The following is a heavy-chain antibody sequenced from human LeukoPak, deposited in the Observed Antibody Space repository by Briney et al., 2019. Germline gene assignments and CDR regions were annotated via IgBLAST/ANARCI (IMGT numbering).Heavy chain of an antibody. CDR1: GYTFTSYG. J-gene: IGHJ5*02. V-gene: IGHV1-18*01. CDR3: AIVVPAAIRWFDP. Sequence: GASVKVSCKASGYTFTSYGISWMRQAPGQGLEWMGWISAYNSNTNYAQKLQGRVTMTTDTSTSTAYMELRSLRSDDTAVYYCAIVVPAAIRWFDPWGQGTLVTVSS. CDR2: ISAYNSNT. D-gene: IGHD2-2*01.